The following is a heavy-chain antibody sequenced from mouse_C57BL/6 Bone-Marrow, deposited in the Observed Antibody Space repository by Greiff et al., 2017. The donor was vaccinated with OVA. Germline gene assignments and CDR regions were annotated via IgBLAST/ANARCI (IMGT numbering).Heavy chain of an antibody. Sequence: VQLQQPGAELVMPGASVKLSCKASGYTFTSYWMHWVKQRPGQGLEWIGEIAPSDSYTNYNQKFKGKSTLTVDKSSSTAYMQLSSLTSEDSAVYYCARGTTVDYWGQGTTLTVSS. J-gene: IGHJ2*01. V-gene: IGHV1-69*01. CDR3: ARGTTVDY. CDR2: IAPSDSYT. CDR1: GYTFTSYW. D-gene: IGHD1-1*01.